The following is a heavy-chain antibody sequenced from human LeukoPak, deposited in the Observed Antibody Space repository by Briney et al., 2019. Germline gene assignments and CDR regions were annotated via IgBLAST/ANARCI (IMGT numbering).Heavy chain of an antibody. J-gene: IGHJ6*02. CDR2: IYYSGTS. Sequence: SETLSLTCTVSGGSISRYYWSWIRQPPGKGLEWIAYIYYSGTSNYNPSLKSRVTISLDTSKNQFSLKMSSVTAADTAVYYCARSYSNTGYYYYGMDVWGQGTPVTVSS. V-gene: IGHV4-59*01. CDR1: GGSISRYY. D-gene: IGHD3-9*01. CDR3: ARSYSNTGYYYYGMDV.